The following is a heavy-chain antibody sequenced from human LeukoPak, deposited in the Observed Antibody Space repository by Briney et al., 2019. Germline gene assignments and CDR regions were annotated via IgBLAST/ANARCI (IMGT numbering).Heavy chain of an antibody. CDR2: INPDGNKK. V-gene: IGHV3-7*01. D-gene: IGHD3-22*01. J-gene: IGHJ4*02. Sequence: GGSLRLSCAVSGLTFSSSWMDWVRQAPGKGLEWVASINPDGNKKYSADSVKGRFTISRDNAENSLYLQMNSLRAENTAVYYCARDGDYDSSGYYYPDYWGQGTLVTVSS. CDR1: GLTFSSSW. CDR3: ARDGDYDSSGYYYPDY.